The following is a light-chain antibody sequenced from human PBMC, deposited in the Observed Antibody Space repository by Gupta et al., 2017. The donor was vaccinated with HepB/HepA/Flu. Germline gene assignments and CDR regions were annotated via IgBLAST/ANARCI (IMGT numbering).Light chain of an antibody. Sequence: QSALTQPRSVSGSPGQSVTISCTGTSSDVGGYDYVTWYQQHPGKAPKVMIYDVRKRPSGVPDRFSGSKSGNTASLTISGLQAEDEADYYCFSYAGSYTWVFGGGTKLTVL. CDR2: DVR. CDR3: FSYAGSYTWV. V-gene: IGLV2-11*01. CDR1: SSDVGGYDY. J-gene: IGLJ3*02.